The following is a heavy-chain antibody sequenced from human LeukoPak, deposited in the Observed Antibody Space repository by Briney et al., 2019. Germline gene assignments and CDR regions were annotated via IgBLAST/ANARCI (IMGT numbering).Heavy chain of an antibody. V-gene: IGHV4-39*01. J-gene: IGHJ4*02. Sequence: PSETLSLTCTVSGGSISSSSYYWGWIRQPPGKGLEWIGSICYSGSTYYNPSLKSRVTISVDTSKNQFSLKLSSVTAADTAVYYCARGPSGYFDYWGQGTLVTVSS. CDR3: ARGPSGYFDY. CDR1: GGSISSSSYY. CDR2: ICYSGST.